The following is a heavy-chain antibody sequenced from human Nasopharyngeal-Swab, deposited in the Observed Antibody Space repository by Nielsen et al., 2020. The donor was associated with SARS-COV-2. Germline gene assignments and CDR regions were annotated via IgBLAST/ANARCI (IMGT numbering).Heavy chain of an antibody. CDR3: ARAAITMIVVVSAFDI. CDR2: IYYSGST. D-gene: IGHD3-22*01. J-gene: IGHJ3*02. V-gene: IGHV4-31*02. Sequence: WIRQPPGKGLEWIGYIYYSGSTYYNPSLKSRVTISVDTSKNQFSLKLSSVTAADTAVYYCARAAITMIVVVSAFDIWGQGTIVTVSS.